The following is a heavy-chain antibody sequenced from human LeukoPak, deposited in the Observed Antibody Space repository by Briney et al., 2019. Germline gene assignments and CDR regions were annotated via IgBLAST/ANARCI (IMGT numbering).Heavy chain of an antibody. Sequence: SSETLSLTCTVSGGSISSYYWSWIRQPPGKGLEWTGYIYYSGSTNYNPSLKSRVTISVDTSKNQFSLKLSSVTAADTAVYYCASAGRGYSYGYFDYWGQGTLVTVSS. J-gene: IGHJ4*02. CDR3: ASAGRGYSYGYFDY. CDR2: IYYSGST. CDR1: GGSISSYY. V-gene: IGHV4-59*08. D-gene: IGHD5-18*01.